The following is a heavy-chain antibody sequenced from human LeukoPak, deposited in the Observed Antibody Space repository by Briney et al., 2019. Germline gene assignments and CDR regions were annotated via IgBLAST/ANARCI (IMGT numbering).Heavy chain of an antibody. CDR1: GFTFSSYS. V-gene: IGHV3-21*01. Sequence: GGSLRLSCAASGFTFSSYSMNWVRQAPGKGLEWVSSITSSSSYIYYADSVKGRFTISRDNAKNSLCLQMNSLRAEDTAVYYCTRHVVAVGFDYWGQGTLVTVSS. CDR3: TRHVVAVGFDY. D-gene: IGHD3-22*01. CDR2: ITSSSSYI. J-gene: IGHJ4*02.